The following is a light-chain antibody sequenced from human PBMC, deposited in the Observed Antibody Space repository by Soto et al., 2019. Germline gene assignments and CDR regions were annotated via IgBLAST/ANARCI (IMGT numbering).Light chain of an antibody. V-gene: IGLV2-14*01. J-gene: IGLJ2*01. CDR3: SSYTSSRTNVV. Sequence: QSALTQPASVSGSPGQSITISCTGTSSDVGGYNYVSWYQQHPGKAPKLMIYDVSNRPSGVSNRFSGSKSGNTASLTISGLQAEDEADYYCSSYTSSRTNVVFGGGTKLTLL. CDR1: SSDVGGYNY. CDR2: DVS.